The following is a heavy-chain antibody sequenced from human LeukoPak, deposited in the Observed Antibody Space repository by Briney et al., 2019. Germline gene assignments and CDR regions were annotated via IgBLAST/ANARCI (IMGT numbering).Heavy chain of an antibody. CDR1: GGSISSYY. CDR2: IYYSGCT. Sequence: SETLSLTCTVSGGSISSYYWSWIRQPPGKGLEWIGYIYYSGCTNYNPSLKSRVTISVDTSKNQFSLKVSSVTATDTAVYYCARDSGPRFDYWGQGTLVTVSS. J-gene: IGHJ4*02. CDR3: ARDSGPRFDY. V-gene: IGHV4-59*01. D-gene: IGHD6-19*01.